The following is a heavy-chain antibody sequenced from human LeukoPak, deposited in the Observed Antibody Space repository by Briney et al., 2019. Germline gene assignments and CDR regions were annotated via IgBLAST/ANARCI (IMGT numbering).Heavy chain of an antibody. CDR1: GGSISSGGYY. CDR3: ARDMVRGVIRVFDY. V-gene: IGHV4-31*03. J-gene: IGHJ4*02. Sequence: SETLSLTCTVSGGSISSGGYYWSWIRQHPGKGLEWIGYIYYSGSTYYNPSLKSRVTISVDTSKNQFSLKLSSVTAADTAVYYCARDMVRGVIRVFDYWGQGTLVTVSS. D-gene: IGHD3-10*01. CDR2: IYYSGST.